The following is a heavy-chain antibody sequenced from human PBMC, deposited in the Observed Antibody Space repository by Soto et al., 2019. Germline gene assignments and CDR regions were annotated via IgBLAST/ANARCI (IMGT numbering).Heavy chain of an antibody. D-gene: IGHD3-22*01. CDR1: GFAFSHYA. J-gene: IGHJ6*01. Sequence: PGGSLRLSCAASGFAFSHYAMYWVRQAPGKGLEWVAVISYDGSNKYYADSVKGRFTISRDNSKNTLFLQMNSLGAEDTALYYCARDCDDSTAYYNYYFGMDVWGQGTTVTVSS. CDR2: ISYDGSNK. CDR3: ARDCDDSTAYYNYYFGMDV. V-gene: IGHV3-30-3*01.